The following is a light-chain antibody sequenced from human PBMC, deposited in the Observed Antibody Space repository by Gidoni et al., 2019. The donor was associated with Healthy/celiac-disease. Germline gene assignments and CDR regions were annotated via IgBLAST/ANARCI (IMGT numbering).Light chain of an antibody. CDR1: QSVSSY. CDR2: DAS. V-gene: IGKV3-11*01. Sequence: EIVLTQSPATLSLSPGERATLSCRASQSVSSYLAWYQQKTGQATSLIYDASNRATGIPARFSGSGSGTDLTITISSLEPEDFAVYYCKKRRNWHTFGHGTKVDIK. J-gene: IGKJ3*01. CDR3: KKRRNWHT.